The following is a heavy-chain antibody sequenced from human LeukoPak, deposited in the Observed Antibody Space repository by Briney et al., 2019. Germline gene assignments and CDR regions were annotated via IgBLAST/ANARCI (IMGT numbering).Heavy chain of an antibody. CDR2: IFHTGST. CDR3: ARDRTMIVGDAFDI. Sequence: SETLSLTCSVSGDSITSRNWWTWVRQTPEKGLEWIGEIFHTGSTNYNPSVEGRVTISVDTSKNQFSLKLSSVTAADTAVYYCARDRTMIVGDAFDIWGQGTMVTVSS. J-gene: IGHJ3*02. D-gene: IGHD3-22*01. CDR1: GDSITSRNW. V-gene: IGHV4-4*02.